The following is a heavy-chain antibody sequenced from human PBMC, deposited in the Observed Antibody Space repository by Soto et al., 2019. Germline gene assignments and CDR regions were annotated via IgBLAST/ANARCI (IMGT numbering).Heavy chain of an antibody. D-gene: IGHD2-2*01. CDR3: ARQRALVVVPAAAAGNYYYGMDV. J-gene: IGHJ6*02. V-gene: IGHV4-39*01. Sequence: SETLSLTCTVSGGSIGSSSYYWGWIRQPPGKGLEWIGSIYYSGSTYYNPSLKSRVTISVDTSKNQFSLKLSSVTAADTAVYYCARQRALVVVPAAAAGNYYYGMDVWGQGTTVT. CDR1: GGSIGSSSYY. CDR2: IYYSGST.